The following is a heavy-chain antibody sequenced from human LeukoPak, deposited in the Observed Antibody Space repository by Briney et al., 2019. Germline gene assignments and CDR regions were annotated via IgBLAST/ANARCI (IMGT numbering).Heavy chain of an antibody. Sequence: GGSLRLSCAASGFTFNSYEMNWVRQAPGKGLEWVSYISSSGSTIYYADSVKGRFTISRDNAKNSLYLQMNSLRAEDTAVYSCARVHGGSGSYETIYHCYYMDVWGKGTTVTISS. V-gene: IGHV3-48*03. CDR3: ARVHGGSGSYETIYHCYYMDV. J-gene: IGHJ6*03. D-gene: IGHD3-10*01. CDR2: ISSSGSTI. CDR1: GFTFNSYE.